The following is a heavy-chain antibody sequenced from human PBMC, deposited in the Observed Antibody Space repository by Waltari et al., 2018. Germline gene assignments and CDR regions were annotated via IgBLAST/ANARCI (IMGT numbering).Heavy chain of an antibody. CDR3: ASFSGSRYYFDY. CDR1: GFTGSSHY. D-gene: IGHD1-26*01. J-gene: IGHJ4*02. CDR2: IYSGGST. V-gene: IGHV3-53*02. Sequence: EVQLVETGGGWIQHGGFMRLSCAASGFTGSSHYLRWVRQAPGKGLGWVSVIYSGGSTYYADSVKGRFTISRDNSKNTLYLQMNSLRAEDTAVYYCASFSGSRYYFDYWGQGTLVTVSS.